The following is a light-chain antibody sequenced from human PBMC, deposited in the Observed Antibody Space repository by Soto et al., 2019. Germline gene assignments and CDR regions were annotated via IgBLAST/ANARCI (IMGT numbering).Light chain of an antibody. Sequence: HMYQSQASLSASVGDTVTITCRAGQGIRVDLDWYQQKPGKAPKLLISAASTLQSGVPSRFSGSGSGTHFTLTINGLQPEDFATYFCLQDHGYPWTFGQGTKVDIK. J-gene: IGKJ1*01. CDR2: AAS. CDR3: LQDHGYPWT. V-gene: IGKV1-6*02. CDR1: QGIRVD.